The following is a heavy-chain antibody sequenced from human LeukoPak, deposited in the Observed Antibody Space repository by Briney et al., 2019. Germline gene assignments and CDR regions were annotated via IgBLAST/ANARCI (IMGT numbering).Heavy chain of an antibody. Sequence: GGSLRLSCAASGFTFSSYAMSWVRQAPGKGLEWVSAISGSGGSTYYADSVKGRFTISRDNSKNTLYLQMNSLRAEDTAVYYCAKDYELERRGGSVYFQHWGQGTLVTVSS. CDR3: AKDYELERRGGSVYFQH. D-gene: IGHD1-1*01. CDR1: GFTFSSYA. J-gene: IGHJ1*01. CDR2: ISGSGGST. V-gene: IGHV3-23*01.